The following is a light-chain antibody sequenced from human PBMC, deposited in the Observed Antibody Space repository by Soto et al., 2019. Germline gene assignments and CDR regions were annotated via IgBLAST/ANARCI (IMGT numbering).Light chain of an antibody. CDR2: DAS. Sequence: EIVVTQSPATLYVSPGERVSLYCRASHGVRSHLAWYRQRPGQAPRLLIHDASSRATGVPARFSGSGSGTDFTLTISDVQPEDFALYYCHQRQSWPRTFGQGTKVDIK. V-gene: IGKV3-11*01. CDR3: HQRQSWPRT. J-gene: IGKJ1*01. CDR1: HGVRSH.